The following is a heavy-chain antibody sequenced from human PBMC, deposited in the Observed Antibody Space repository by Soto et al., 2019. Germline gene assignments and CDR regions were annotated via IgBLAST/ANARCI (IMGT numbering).Heavy chain of an antibody. D-gene: IGHD3-3*01. CDR2: IYSGGST. CDR1: GFTVSSNY. V-gene: IGHV3-66*01. Sequence: GGSLRLSCAASGFTVSSNYMSWVRQAPGKGLEWVSVIYSGGSTYYADSVKGRFTISRDNSKNTLYLQMNSLRAEDTAVYYCARGISLLRFLEWLPHYYYYGMDVWGQGTTVTVSS. CDR3: ARGISLLRFLEWLPHYYYYGMDV. J-gene: IGHJ6*02.